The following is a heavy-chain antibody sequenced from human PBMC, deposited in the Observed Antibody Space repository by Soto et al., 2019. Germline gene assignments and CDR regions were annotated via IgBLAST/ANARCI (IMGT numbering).Heavy chain of an antibody. CDR1: GFRFSAYA. J-gene: IGHJ4*02. CDR3: AAVNPPRDY. Sequence: VLLLESGGGFVQPGGSLTLSCAASGFRFSAYAMTWVRQAPGKGLEWVSNIKNDGDATYYADSVKGRFTISRDNSMNMLFLQMNSLRAQDTAVYYCAAVNPPRDYWGQGTLVTVSP. V-gene: IGHV3-23*01. CDR2: IKNDGDAT.